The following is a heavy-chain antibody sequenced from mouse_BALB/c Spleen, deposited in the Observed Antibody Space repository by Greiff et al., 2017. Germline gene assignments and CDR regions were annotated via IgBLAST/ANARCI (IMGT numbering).Heavy chain of an antibody. V-gene: IGHV5-6-3*01. J-gene: IGHJ1*01. CDR2: INSNGGST. D-gene: IGHD1-1*01. Sequence: EVKLMESGGGLVQPGGSLKLSCAASGFTFSSYGMSWVRQTPDKRLELVATINSNGGSTYYPDSVKGRFTISRDNAKNTLYLQMSSLKSEDTAMYYCARGTGRYFDVWGAGTTVTVSS. CDR3: ARGTGRYFDV. CDR1: GFTFSSYG.